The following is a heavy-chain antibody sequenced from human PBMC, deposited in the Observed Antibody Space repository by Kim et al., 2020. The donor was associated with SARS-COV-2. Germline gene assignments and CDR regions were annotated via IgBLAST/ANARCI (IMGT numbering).Heavy chain of an antibody. CDR3: ARAESITIFGVVITYYYGMDV. V-gene: IGHV1-18*01. D-gene: IGHD3-3*01. J-gene: IGHJ6*02. CDR1: GYTFTSYG. CDR2: TSAYNGNT. Sequence: ASVKVSCKASGYTFTSYGISWVRQAPGQGLEWMGWTSAYNGNTNYAQKLQGRVTMTTDTSTSTAYMELRSLRSDDTAVYYCARAESITIFGVVITYYYGMDVWGQGTTVTVSS.